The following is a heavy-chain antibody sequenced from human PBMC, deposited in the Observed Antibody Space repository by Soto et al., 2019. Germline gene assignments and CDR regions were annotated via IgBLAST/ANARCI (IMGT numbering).Heavy chain of an antibody. Sequence: PGGSLRLSCAASGFTFSGYAMTWVRQAPGKGLEWVSALTPGGETTYHIDSVKGRFTISRDNAKNTLYLQMNSLTDADTAVYYCAKDSHLSGNYQDLDYCGQGTLVPVYS. J-gene: IGHJ4*02. D-gene: IGHD1-26*01. CDR3: AKDSHLSGNYQDLDY. CDR1: GFTFSGYA. CDR2: LTPGGETT. V-gene: IGHV3-23*01.